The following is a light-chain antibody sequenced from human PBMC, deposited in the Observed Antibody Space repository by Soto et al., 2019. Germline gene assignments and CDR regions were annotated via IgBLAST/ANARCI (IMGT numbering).Light chain of an antibody. CDR2: EVT. CDR1: SSDVGAYNY. V-gene: IGLV2-14*01. CDR3: TSYSSSSPVL. J-gene: IGLJ2*01. Sequence: QSALTQPASVSGSLGQSITISCTGTSSDVGAYNYVSWYQQHPDKAPKLLIFEVTNRHSGVSGCFSGSKSGITASLSISGLQPEDEADYYCTSYSSSSPVLFGGGTKLTVL.